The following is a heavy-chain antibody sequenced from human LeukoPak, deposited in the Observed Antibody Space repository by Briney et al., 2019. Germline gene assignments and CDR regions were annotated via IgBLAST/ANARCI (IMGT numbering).Heavy chain of an antibody. Sequence: GGSLRLSCAASGFTFSSYAMSWVRQAPGKGLEWVSAISGSGGSTYYADSVKGRFTISRDSSKNTLYLQMNSLRAEDTAVYYCAKTGDYVWGSYRPGDAFDIWGQGTMVTVSS. CDR1: GFTFSSYA. J-gene: IGHJ3*02. CDR3: AKTGDYVWGSYRPGDAFDI. D-gene: IGHD3-16*02. V-gene: IGHV3-23*01. CDR2: ISGSGGST.